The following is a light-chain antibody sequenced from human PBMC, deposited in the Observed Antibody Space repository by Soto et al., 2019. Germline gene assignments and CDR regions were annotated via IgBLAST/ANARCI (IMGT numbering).Light chain of an antibody. Sequence: DIPMTQSPSSLSASVGDRVTITCRASQSISNSLNWYQQKPGKAPKLLIYAASSLQSGVPSRFSGSGSGTNITLTISSLQPEDFATYYCQQSYSTPWTFGQGTKVEIK. CDR1: QSISNS. CDR2: AAS. CDR3: QQSYSTPWT. V-gene: IGKV1-39*01. J-gene: IGKJ1*01.